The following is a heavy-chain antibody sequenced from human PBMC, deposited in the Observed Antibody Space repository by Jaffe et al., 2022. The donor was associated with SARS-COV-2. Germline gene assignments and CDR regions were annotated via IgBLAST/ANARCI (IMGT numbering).Heavy chain of an antibody. D-gene: IGHD2-2*02. Sequence: QVQLQESGPGLVKSSGTLSLTCTVSGGPIGSHYWSWIRQPPGKGLEWIGYIYDIGYTDYNPSLKSRVTISVDSSKSQFSLKLTSVTAADTAVYYCASQYCSSTNCYTSPHYYYGVDVWSQGTTVTVSS. CDR1: GGPIGSHY. V-gene: IGHV4-59*11. J-gene: IGHJ6*02. CDR3: ASQYCSSTNCYTSPHYYYGVDV. CDR2: IYDIGYT.